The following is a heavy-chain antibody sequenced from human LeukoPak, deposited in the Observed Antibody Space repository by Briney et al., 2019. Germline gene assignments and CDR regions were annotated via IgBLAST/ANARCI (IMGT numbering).Heavy chain of an antibody. CDR2: MSSSASAI. CDR3: AREGHDSSGYYLPLDY. CDR1: GFTFSSYE. J-gene: IGHJ4*02. D-gene: IGHD3-22*01. Sequence: GGSLRLSCAASGFTFSSYEMFWVRQAPGKGLEWASHMSSSASAIHYADSVKGRFTISRDNARESLYLQMNSLRAEDTAIYYCAREGHDSSGYYLPLDYWGQGTLVTVSS. V-gene: IGHV3-48*03.